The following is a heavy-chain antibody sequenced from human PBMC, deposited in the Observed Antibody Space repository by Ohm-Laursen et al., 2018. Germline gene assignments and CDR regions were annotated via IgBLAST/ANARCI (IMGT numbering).Heavy chain of an antibody. Sequence: SLRLSCAASGFTFHDYAMHWVRQAPGKGLEWVSAIRGSGGSTYYADSVKGRFTIFRDNAKNSLYLQMNSLRAEDTAVYYCARGVSSSWYFGAFDIWGQGTMVTVSS. CDR3: ARGVSSSWYFGAFDI. D-gene: IGHD6-13*01. CDR2: IRGSGGST. CDR1: GFTFHDYA. J-gene: IGHJ3*02. V-gene: IGHV3-23*01.